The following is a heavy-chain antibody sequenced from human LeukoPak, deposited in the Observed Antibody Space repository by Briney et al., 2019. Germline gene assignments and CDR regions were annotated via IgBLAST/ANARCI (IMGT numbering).Heavy chain of an antibody. CDR2: IKSKTDGGTT. D-gene: IGHD2-2*01. CDR3: TTPDIVVVPAARRSGYYYYYGMDV. Sequence: GGSLRLSCAASGFTFSSYGMHWVRQAPGKGLEWVGRIKSKTDGGTTDYAAPVKGRFTISRDDSKNTLYLQMNSLKTEDTAVYYCTTPDIVVVPAARRSGYYYYYGMDVWGQGTTVTVSS. J-gene: IGHJ6*02. CDR1: GFTFSSYG. V-gene: IGHV3-15*01.